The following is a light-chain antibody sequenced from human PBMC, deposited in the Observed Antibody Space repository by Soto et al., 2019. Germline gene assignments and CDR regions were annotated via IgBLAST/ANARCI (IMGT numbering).Light chain of an antibody. CDR1: QSVTSNK. J-gene: IGKJ5*01. CDR2: GAS. V-gene: IGKV3-20*01. CDR3: QQYGSSPIT. Sequence: EIVLTQSPGNLSLSPGERATLSCRASQSVTSNKLAWYQQKPGQAPRLLIYGASSRTTGSPDRFSGSGSGADFTLTISRLEPEDFAVYYCQQYGSSPITFGQGTRLEIK.